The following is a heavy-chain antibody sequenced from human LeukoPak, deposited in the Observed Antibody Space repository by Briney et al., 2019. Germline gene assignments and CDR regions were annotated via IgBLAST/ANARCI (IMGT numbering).Heavy chain of an antibody. CDR1: GFTFSTYA. J-gene: IGHJ4*02. CDR3: AKDRAESGGYWAPFDY. D-gene: IGHD1-26*01. Sequence: SGGSLRLSCAVSGFTFSTYAMSWVRQAPGKGLEWVSAISGSGGSTYYADSVKGRFTISRDNSKNTLYLQVNTLRAEDTAVYYCAKDRAESGGYWAPFDYWGQGTLVTVSS. CDR2: ISGSGGST. V-gene: IGHV3-23*01.